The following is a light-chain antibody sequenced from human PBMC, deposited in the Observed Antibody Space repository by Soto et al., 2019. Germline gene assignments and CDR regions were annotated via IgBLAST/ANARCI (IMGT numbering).Light chain of an antibody. CDR1: SIGSKR. CDR3: QVRDNNNYRFV. Sequence: SYELTQVPSVSVAPGQTARITCGGSSIGSKRVNWYQQKPGQAPGLVVYDDSDRPSGIPERFSGSNSGDTATLTISRVEAGDEADYYCQVRDNNNYRFVFGAGTKVTVL. V-gene: IGLV3-21*02. J-gene: IGLJ1*01. CDR2: DDS.